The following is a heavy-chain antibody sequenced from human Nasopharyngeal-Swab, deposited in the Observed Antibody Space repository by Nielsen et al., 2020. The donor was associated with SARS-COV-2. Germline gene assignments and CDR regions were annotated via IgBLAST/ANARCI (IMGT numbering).Heavy chain of an antibody. CDR3: ARDLPGYDILTGYYRAYYFDY. D-gene: IGHD3-9*01. Sequence: GESLKISCAASGFTFSDYYMSWIRQAPGKGLEWVSYISSSGSTIYYADSVKGRFTISRDNAKNSLYLQMNSLRAEDTAVYYCARDLPGYDILTGYYRAYYFDYWGQGTLVTVSS. CDR2: ISSSGSTI. J-gene: IGHJ4*02. V-gene: IGHV3-11*01. CDR1: GFTFSDYY.